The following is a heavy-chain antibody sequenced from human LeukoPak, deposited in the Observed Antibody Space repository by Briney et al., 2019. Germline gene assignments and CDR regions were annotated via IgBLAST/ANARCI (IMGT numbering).Heavy chain of an antibody. Sequence: SETLSLTCTVSGGSISSYYWSWIRQPPGKGLEWIGYIYYSGSTNYNPSLKSRVTISVDTSKNQFSLKLSSVTAADTAVYYCARGGSSGWYSQLFGFDYWGQGTLVTVSS. J-gene: IGHJ4*02. D-gene: IGHD6-19*01. CDR2: IYYSGST. V-gene: IGHV4-59*01. CDR3: ARGGSSGWYSQLFGFDY. CDR1: GGSISSYY.